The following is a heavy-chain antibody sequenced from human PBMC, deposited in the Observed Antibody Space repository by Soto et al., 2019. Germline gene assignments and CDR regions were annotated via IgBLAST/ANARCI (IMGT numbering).Heavy chain of an antibody. CDR1: GGTFSSYA. Sequence: ASVKVSCKLSGGTFSSYAMSWVRQAPGQGLEWIGGIIPFFGTPNYAQKFQGRVTITADTSTATSYMELSSLRSDDTAVYYCARDKGAYYSHLVYWGQGTLVTVSS. V-gene: IGHV1-69*06. D-gene: IGHD3-22*01. CDR3: ARDKGAYYSHLVY. J-gene: IGHJ4*02. CDR2: IIPFFGTP.